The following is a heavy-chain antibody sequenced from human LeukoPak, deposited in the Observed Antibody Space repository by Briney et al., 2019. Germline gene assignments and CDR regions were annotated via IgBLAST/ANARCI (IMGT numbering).Heavy chain of an antibody. Sequence: SETLSLTCAVYGGSFSGYYWSWIRQPPGKGLEWIGEINHSGSTNYNPSLKSRVTMSVDTSKNQFSLKLSSVTAADTAVYYCARDRDDDYGDTSYFDYWGQGTLVTVSS. CDR3: ARDRDDDYGDTSYFDY. D-gene: IGHD4-17*01. J-gene: IGHJ4*02. V-gene: IGHV4-34*01. CDR2: INHSGST. CDR1: GGSFSGYY.